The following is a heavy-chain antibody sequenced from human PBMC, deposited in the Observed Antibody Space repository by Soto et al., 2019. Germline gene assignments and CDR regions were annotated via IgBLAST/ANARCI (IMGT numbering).Heavy chain of an antibody. D-gene: IGHD3-3*01. CDR1: GFTFSSYN. Sequence: GGSLRLSCAASGFTFSSYNMHWVRQAPGKRLEWVAVISFDGSNKYYADSVKGRFTISRDNSKNTLYLQMNSLRAEDTAVYYCARGFLEWLLSHYYYYYYGMDVWGQGTTVTVSS. CDR2: ISFDGSNK. V-gene: IGHV3-30-3*01. CDR3: ARGFLEWLLSHYYYYYYGMDV. J-gene: IGHJ6*02.